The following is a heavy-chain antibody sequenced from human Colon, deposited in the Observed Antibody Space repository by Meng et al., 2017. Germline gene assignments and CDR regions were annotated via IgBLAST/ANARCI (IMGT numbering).Heavy chain of an antibody. CDR3: ARLELLRLFYFDY. CDR1: GGSISSSSYY. CDR2: IYYSGST. Sequence: SETLSLTCTVSGGSISSSSYYWGWIRQPPGKGLEWIGSIYYSGSTYYNPSLKSRVTISVDTSKNQFSLKLSSVTAADTAVYYCARLELLRLFYFDYWGQGTRVTGAS. J-gene: IGHJ4*02. V-gene: IGHV4-39*07. D-gene: IGHD1-26*01.